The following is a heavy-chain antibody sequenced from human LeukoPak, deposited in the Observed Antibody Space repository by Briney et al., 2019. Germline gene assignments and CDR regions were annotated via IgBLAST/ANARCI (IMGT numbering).Heavy chain of an antibody. D-gene: IGHD2-8*02. CDR2: IYHSGTT. Sequence: SETLSLTCTVSGGSISSSYNWGWIRQPPGKGLEWIGTIYHSGTTYYNPSFESRVAISVDTSKNQFSLEVTSVTAADTAVYYCARHPTGFPNWFDAWGQGNLVSVSS. CDR1: GGSISSSYN. J-gene: IGHJ5*02. V-gene: IGHV4-39*01. CDR3: ARHPTGFPNWFDA.